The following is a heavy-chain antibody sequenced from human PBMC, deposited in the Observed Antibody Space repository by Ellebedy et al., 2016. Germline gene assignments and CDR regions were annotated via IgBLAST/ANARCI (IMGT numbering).Heavy chain of an antibody. D-gene: IGHD6-19*01. CDR2: VFHTGAA. CDR3: AKWNGGWYAFEV. Sequence: SETLSLTCNVSSGSVTSDYWNWIRRPPGKGLEWIGYVFHTGAAIYNPSLKSRVTMSVDTSKSQFSLRLTSVTAADTAVYYCAKWNGGWYAFEVWGQGTMVTVSS. V-gene: IGHV4-59*02. CDR1: SGSVTSDY. J-gene: IGHJ3*01.